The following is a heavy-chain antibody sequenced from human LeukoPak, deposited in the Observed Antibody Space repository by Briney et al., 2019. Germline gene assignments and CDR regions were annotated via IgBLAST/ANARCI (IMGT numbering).Heavy chain of an antibody. J-gene: IGHJ4*02. CDR2: ISAYNGNT. D-gene: IGHD3-3*01. CDR3: ALGRITIFGVVIMGDY. V-gene: IGHV1-18*01. CDR1: GYTFTSYG. Sequence: ASVKVSCKASGYTFTSYGISWVRQAPGQGLEWMGWISAYNGNTNCAQKLQGRVTMTTDTSTSTAYMELRSLRSDDTAVYYCALGRITIFGVVIMGDYWGQGTLVTVSS.